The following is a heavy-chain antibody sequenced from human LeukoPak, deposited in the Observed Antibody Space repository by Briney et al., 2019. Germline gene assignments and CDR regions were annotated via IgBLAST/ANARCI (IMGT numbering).Heavy chain of an antibody. J-gene: IGHJ4*02. CDR2: INPNSGGT. CDR1: GFIFSSYA. D-gene: IGHD3-22*01. CDR3: ARALYYYDSSGYYYVPNRFDY. Sequence: GGSLRLSCAASGFIFSSYAMHWVRQAPGQGLEWMGWINPNSGGTNYAQKFQGRVTMTRDTSISTAYMELSRLRSDDTAVYYCARALYYYDSSGYYYVPNRFDYWGQGTLVTVSS. V-gene: IGHV1-2*02.